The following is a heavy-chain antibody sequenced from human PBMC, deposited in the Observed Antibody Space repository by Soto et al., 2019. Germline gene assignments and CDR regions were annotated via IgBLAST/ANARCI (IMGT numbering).Heavy chain of an antibody. CDR2: ISGSGGGT. CDR3: AKEPVRYSLGVAPFDS. J-gene: IGHJ5*01. Sequence: EVQLLESGGGLVQPGGSLRLSCVASGFTFSSYAMSWVRQAPGKGLEWVSAISGSGGGTDYADSVKGRFTISRDNSKNTLYLQMNSLRAEDTAIYYCAKEPVRYSLGVAPFDSWGQGTLVTVSS. V-gene: IGHV3-23*01. D-gene: IGHD2-15*01. CDR1: GFTFSSYA.